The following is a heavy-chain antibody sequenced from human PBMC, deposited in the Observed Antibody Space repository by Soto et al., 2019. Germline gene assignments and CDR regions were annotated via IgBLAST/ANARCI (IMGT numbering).Heavy chain of an antibody. J-gene: IGHJ5*02. CDR3: ARGDFKTPFYP. V-gene: IGHV1-8*01. Sequence: GASVKVSCKASGYSFTSYDINWVRQATGQGLEWMGWMNPNSGNTGYAQKFQGRVTMTRNTSISTAYMELSSLRSADTAVYYCARGDFKTPFYPWGQGTLVTVSS. CDR2: MNPNSGNT. CDR1: GYSFTSYD.